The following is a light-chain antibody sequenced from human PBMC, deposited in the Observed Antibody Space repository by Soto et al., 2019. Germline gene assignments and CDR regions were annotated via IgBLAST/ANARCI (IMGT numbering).Light chain of an antibody. CDR2: DAS. CDR1: QSVSSS. Sequence: EIVLTQSPDTLSLSPGERATLSCRASQSVSSSLAWYQQKPGQAPRLLIYDASNSTTGIPARFSGSGSGTDFTLTISSLEPEDFAVYYCQQRSNWPPEFTFGPGTKVDIK. CDR3: QQRSNWPPEFT. V-gene: IGKV3-11*01. J-gene: IGKJ3*01.